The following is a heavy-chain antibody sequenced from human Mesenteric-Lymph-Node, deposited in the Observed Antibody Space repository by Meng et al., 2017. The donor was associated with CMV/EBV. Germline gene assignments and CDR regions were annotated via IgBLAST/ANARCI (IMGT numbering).Heavy chain of an antibody. CDR2: IHYTGST. CDR1: GGSVSGNNYY. V-gene: IGHV4-61*01. D-gene: IGHD3-22*01. J-gene: IGHJ3*02. Sequence: SETLSLTCTVSGGSVSGNNYYWTWIRQPPGKGPEWIGYIHYTGSTNYNPSLKSRVTISLDTSKNQFSLKLSSVTAADSAVYYCARGYYDSSGSSNTFDIWGQGTMVTVSS. CDR3: ARGYYDSSGSSNTFDI.